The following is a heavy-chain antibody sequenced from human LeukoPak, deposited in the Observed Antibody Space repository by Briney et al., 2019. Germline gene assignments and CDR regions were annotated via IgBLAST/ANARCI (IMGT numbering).Heavy chain of an antibody. D-gene: IGHD2-15*01. Sequence: PGGSLRLSCAASGFTFSTYAMHWVRQAPGKGLEWVAFISYDGTNKYCADSVKGRFTISRDNSKNTLYLQMNSLRAEDTALYYYAKEYCSGGSCYRGPFNYWGQGTLVTVSS. CDR1: GFTFSTYA. CDR3: AKEYCSGGSCYRGPFNY. V-gene: IGHV3-30-3*01. CDR2: ISYDGTNK. J-gene: IGHJ4*02.